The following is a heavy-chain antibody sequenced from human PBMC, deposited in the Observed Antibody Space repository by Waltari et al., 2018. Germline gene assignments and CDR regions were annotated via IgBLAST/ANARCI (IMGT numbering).Heavy chain of an antibody. D-gene: IGHD2-8*02. CDR1: GGSISSNYW. CDR2: IQHSGRI. CDR3: ASDRGVGLYLDN. V-gene: IGHV4-4*02. J-gene: IGHJ4*02. Sequence: QVQLQESGPGLVQPSGTLSLTCAVSGGSISSNYWWSWVRQSPDKGLEWIGQIQHSGRIIYNPSLKSRVTISEDTSMNQFSLKVNAVTAADTAVYYCASDRGVGLYLDNWGQGTLVSVSS.